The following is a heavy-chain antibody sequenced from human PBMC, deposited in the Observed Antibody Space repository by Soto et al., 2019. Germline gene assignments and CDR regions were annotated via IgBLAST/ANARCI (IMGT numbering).Heavy chain of an antibody. Sequence: PSETLSLTCTVSGASISCYYWSWIRKSAGKGLEWIGRIYATGTTDYNPSLKSRVMMSVDTSKKQFSLKLRSVTAADTAVYYCVRDGTKTLRDCFDPWGQGISVTVSS. CDR2: IYATGTT. V-gene: IGHV4-4*07. J-gene: IGHJ5*02. CDR3: VRDGTKTLRDCFDP. D-gene: IGHD1-1*01. CDR1: GASISCYY.